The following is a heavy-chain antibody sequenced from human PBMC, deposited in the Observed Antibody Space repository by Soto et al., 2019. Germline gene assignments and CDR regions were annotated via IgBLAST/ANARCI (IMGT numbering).Heavy chain of an antibody. V-gene: IGHV1-18*01. CDR3: ARGLSITMIRGVAFEI. D-gene: IGHD3-10*01. CDR2: INSYNGNT. CDR1: GYTFTSYA. Sequence: ASVKVSCKAXGYTFTSYAISWVRQAPGQGLEWMGWINSYNGNTDYAQRLQGRVTMTTDTSTSTAYMELRSLRSDDTAVYYCARGLSITMIRGVAFEIWGQGTRVTVSS. J-gene: IGHJ3*02.